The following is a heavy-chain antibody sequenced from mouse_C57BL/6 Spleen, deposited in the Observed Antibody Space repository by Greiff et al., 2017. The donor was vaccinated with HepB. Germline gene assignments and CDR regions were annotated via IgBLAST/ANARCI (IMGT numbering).Heavy chain of an antibody. CDR2: FHPYNDDT. J-gene: IGHJ1*03. Sequence: LQESGAELVKPGASVKMSCKASGYTFTTYPIEWMKQNHGKSLEWIGNFHPYNDDTKYNEKFKGKATLTVEKSSSTVYLELSRLTSDDSAVYYCARRGHYYGSSYYWYFDVWGTGTTVTVSS. CDR1: GYTFTTYP. CDR3: ARRGHYYGSSYYWYFDV. D-gene: IGHD1-1*01. V-gene: IGHV1-47*01.